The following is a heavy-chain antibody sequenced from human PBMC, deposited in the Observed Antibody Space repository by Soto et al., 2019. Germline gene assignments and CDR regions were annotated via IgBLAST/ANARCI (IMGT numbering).Heavy chain of an antibody. CDR2: IKSKTDGGTT. CDR3: TYITIFGVVMGY. CDR1: GFTFSNAW. V-gene: IGHV3-15*01. J-gene: IGHJ4*02. D-gene: IGHD3-3*01. Sequence: GGSLRLSCAASGFTFSNAWMSWVRQAPGKGLEWVGRIKSKTDGGTTDYAAPVKGRFTISRDDSKNTLYLQMNSLKTEDTAVYYCTYITIFGVVMGYWGQGTLVTVSS.